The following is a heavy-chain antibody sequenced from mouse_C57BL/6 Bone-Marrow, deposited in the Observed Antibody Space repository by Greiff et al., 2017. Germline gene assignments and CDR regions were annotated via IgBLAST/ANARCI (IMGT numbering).Heavy chain of an antibody. V-gene: IGHV1-26*01. Sequence: EVKVVESGPELVKPGASVKISCKASGYTFTDYYMNWVKQSHGKSLEWIGDINPNNGGTSYNQKFKGKATLTVDKSSSTAYMELRSLTSEDSAVYYCARWATTVVATDYFDYWGQGTTLTVSS. J-gene: IGHJ2*01. CDR2: INPNNGGT. CDR3: ARWATTVVATDYFDY. D-gene: IGHD1-1*01. CDR1: GYTFTDYY.